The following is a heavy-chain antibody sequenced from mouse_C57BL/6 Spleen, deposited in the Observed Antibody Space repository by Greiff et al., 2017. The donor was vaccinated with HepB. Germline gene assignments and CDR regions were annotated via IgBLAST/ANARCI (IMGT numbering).Heavy chain of an antibody. J-gene: IGHJ3*01. D-gene: IGHD1-1*01. CDR3: ARDYGSSYVAWFAY. CDR2: ISYSGST. Sequence: DVQLQESGPGMVKPSQSLSLTCTVTGYSITSGYDWHWIRHFPGNKLEWMGYISYSGSTNYNPSLKSRISITHDTSKNHFFLKLNSVTTEDTATYYCARDYGSSYVAWFAYWGQRTLVTVSA. V-gene: IGHV3-1*01. CDR1: GYSITSGYD.